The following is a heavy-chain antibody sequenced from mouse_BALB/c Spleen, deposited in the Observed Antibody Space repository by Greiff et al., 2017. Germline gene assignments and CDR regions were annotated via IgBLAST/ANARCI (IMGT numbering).Heavy chain of an antibody. CDR1: GFTFSSFG. CDR3: ARFPHYYGSSYWYFDV. D-gene: IGHD1-1*01. V-gene: IGHV5-17*02. CDR2: ISSGSSPI. Sequence: EVKVVESGGGLVQPGGSRKLSCAASGFTFSSFGMHWFRPAPEKGLEWVAYISSGSSPIYYADTVKGRFTISRDNPKNTLCLQMTSLRSEEMAMYYCARFPHYYGSSYWYFDVWGAGTTVTVSS. J-gene: IGHJ1*01.